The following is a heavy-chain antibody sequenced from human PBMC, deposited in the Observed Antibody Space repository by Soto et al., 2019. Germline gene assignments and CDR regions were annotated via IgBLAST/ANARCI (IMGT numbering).Heavy chain of an antibody. V-gene: IGHV3-21*01. J-gene: IGHJ3*02. D-gene: IGHD3-10*01. Sequence: GGSLRLSWAASGFTFITLSMNGVRQPPGKGLEWASSIISSSSYIYYADSVKGRFTISRDNAKNSLYLQMNSLRAEDTAVYYCARDQWYPPDREPGHYYGSGSYAFDIWGQGTMVTVSS. CDR3: ARDQWYPPDREPGHYYGSGSYAFDI. CDR1: GFTFITLS. CDR2: IISSSSYI.